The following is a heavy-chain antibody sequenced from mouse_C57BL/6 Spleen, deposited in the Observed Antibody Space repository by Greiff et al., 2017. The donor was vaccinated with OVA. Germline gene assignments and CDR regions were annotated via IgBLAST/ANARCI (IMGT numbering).Heavy chain of an antibody. CDR1: GYTFTSYW. CDR3: AGNGNYVEYYFDY. CDR2: INPSNGGT. D-gene: IGHD2-1*01. Sequence: QVQLQQPGTELVKPGASVKLSCKASGYTFTSYWMHWVKQRPGQGLEWIGNINPSNGGTTYNEKFKSKATLTVDKSSSTAYMQLSSLTSEDSAVYYCAGNGNYVEYYFDYWGQGTTLTVSS. J-gene: IGHJ2*01. V-gene: IGHV1-53*01.